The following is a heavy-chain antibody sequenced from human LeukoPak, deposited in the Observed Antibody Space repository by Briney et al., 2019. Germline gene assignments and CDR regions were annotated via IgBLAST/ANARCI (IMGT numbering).Heavy chain of an antibody. CDR1: GFTFSSYG. J-gene: IGHJ4*02. CDR3: AKIIGHCSSTSCLDDY. Sequence: GGSLRLSCAASGFTFSSYGMHWVRQAPGKGLGWVAVISYDGSNKYYADSVKGRFTISRDNSKNTLYLQMNSLRAEDTAVYYCAKIIGHCSSTSCLDDYWGQGTLVTVSS. CDR2: ISYDGSNK. D-gene: IGHD2-2*01. V-gene: IGHV3-30*18.